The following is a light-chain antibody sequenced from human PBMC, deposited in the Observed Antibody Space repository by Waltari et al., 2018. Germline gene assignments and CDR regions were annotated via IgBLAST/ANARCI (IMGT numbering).Light chain of an antibody. J-gene: IGKJ1*01. V-gene: IGKV3-20*01. CDR2: GEP. Sequence: EIASTQSPGTLSLSPGERATLSGRASQRVSSNYLAWHQQKPGQARGVLIHGEPNKATGIRDRFSGSGSGTDFTLTISRLEPEDFAVYYCQQYGSSPWKFGQGTKVEIK. CDR1: QRVSSNY. CDR3: QQYGSSPWK.